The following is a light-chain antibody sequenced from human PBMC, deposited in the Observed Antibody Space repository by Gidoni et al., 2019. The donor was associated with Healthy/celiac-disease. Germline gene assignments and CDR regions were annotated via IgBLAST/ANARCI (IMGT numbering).Light chain of an antibody. CDR1: SSNIGSNT. Sequence: QSVLTHPPSASGTPGHRVTISCSGSSSNIGSNTVNGYQQLPGTAPKLLIYSNNQRPSGVPDRFSGSKSGTSASLAISGLQSEDEADYYCAAWDDSLNGVVFGGGTKLTVL. V-gene: IGLV1-44*01. J-gene: IGLJ2*01. CDR3: AAWDDSLNGVV. CDR2: SNN.